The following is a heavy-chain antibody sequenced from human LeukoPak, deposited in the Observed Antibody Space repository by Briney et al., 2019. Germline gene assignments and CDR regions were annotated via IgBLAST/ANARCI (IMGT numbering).Heavy chain of an antibody. J-gene: IGHJ5*01. D-gene: IGHD1-1*01. CDR3: VRDQLVTTTEDWFDP. CDR2: INPNGGGT. Sequence: GASVKVSCKASGYCFTDYYIHWVRQAPGQGLEWVGRINPNGGGTNYAQNFQDRGTLTRDTSLSTAYMELSSLRSDDTAVYYCVRDQLVTTTEDWFDPWGQETLVSVSS. V-gene: IGHV1-2*06. CDR1: GYCFTDYY.